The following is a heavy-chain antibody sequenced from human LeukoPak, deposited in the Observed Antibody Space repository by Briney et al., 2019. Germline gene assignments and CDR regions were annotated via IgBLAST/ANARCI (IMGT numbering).Heavy chain of an antibody. CDR3: ARDPFDILTDPYFDY. Sequence: GGSLRLSCAASGFTFNFYWMHWVRQAPGKGLLWVSRINSDGSNTSYADSVKGRFTISRDNAKNTLYLQMNSLRAEDTAVYYCARDPFDILTDPYFDYWGQGTLVTVSS. J-gene: IGHJ4*02. CDR2: INSDGSNT. V-gene: IGHV3-74*01. D-gene: IGHD3-9*01. CDR1: GFTFNFYW.